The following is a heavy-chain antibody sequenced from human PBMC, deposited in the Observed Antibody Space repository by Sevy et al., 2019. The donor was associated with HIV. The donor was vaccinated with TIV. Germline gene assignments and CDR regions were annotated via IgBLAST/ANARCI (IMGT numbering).Heavy chain of an antibody. CDR1: GFTFSSYS. CDR2: ISSSSSYI. CDR3: ARAQSSSYDFWSGFHYYYYGMDV. D-gene: IGHD3-3*01. V-gene: IGHV3-21*01. Sequence: GGSLRLSCAASGFTFSSYSMNWVRQAPGKGLEWVSSISSSSSYIYYADSVKGRFTISRDNAKNSLYLQMNSLRAEDTAVYYCARAQSSSYDFWSGFHYYYYGMDVWGQGTTVTVSS. J-gene: IGHJ6*02.